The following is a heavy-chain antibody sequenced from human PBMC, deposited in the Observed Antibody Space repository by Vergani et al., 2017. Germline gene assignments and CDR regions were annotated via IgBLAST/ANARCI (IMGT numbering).Heavy chain of an antibody. J-gene: IGHJ4*02. V-gene: IGHV1-58*01. Sequence: HMQLIQSGPEVKKPGTSVKVSCKASGFTFTSTAVHWLRQARGQRLGWIGWIVVGSGNTNYAQKFQERVTITRDMSTSTAYMELSSLRSEDTAVYYCAADRYYYDSSGEFDYWGQGTLVTVSS. CDR1: GFTFTSTA. CDR2: IVVGSGNT. CDR3: AADRYYYDSSGEFDY. D-gene: IGHD3-22*01.